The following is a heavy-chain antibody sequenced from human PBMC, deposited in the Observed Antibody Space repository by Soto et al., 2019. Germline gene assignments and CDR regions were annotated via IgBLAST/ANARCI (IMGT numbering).Heavy chain of an antibody. CDR2: IYYSGST. Sequence: PSGTLSLTCTVAGTSISSSSYYWGWIRQPPGKGLEWIGCIYYSGSTYYNPSLKSRLTISLDTSKNQFSLKLSSVTAADTAVYYCARGWGEAFDYWGQGTLVTVSS. J-gene: IGHJ4*02. CDR3: ARGWGEAFDY. V-gene: IGHV4-39*07. CDR1: GTSISSSSYY. D-gene: IGHD3-16*01.